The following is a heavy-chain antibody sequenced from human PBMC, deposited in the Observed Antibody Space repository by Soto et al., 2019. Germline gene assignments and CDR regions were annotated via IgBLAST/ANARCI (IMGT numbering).Heavy chain of an antibody. CDR2: INPNSGGT. CDR3: ARDFYPWGSYYYYGMDV. CDR1: GYTFTGYY. D-gene: IGHD7-27*01. V-gene: IGHV1-2*04. Sequence: ASVKVSCKASGYTFTGYYMHWVRQAPGQGLEWMGWINPNSGGTNYAQKFQGWVTMTRDTSISTAYMELSRLRSDDTAVYYCARDFYPWGSYYYYGMDVWGQGTPVTVSS. J-gene: IGHJ6*02.